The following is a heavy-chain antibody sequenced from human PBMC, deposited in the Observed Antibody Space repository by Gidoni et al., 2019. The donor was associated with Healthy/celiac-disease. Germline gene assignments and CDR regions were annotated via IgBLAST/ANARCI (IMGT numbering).Heavy chain of an antibody. CDR3: AREAIFGVVIISNQQYGMDV. D-gene: IGHD3-3*01. CDR1: GITFSSYV. V-gene: IGHV3-21*01. CDR2: ISSSSSDI. Sequence: EVQLVECGGGLVKPGGSMRLPCAPSGITFSSYVLNLVRWASGQAPGKGLEWVSSISSSSSDIYDADSVKGRFTISRDNAKNSLYLQMNSLRAEDTAVYYCAREAIFGVVIISNQQYGMDVWGQGTTVTVSS. J-gene: IGHJ6*02.